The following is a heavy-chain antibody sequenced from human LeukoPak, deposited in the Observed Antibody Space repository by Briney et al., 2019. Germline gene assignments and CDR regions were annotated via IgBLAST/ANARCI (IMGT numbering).Heavy chain of an antibody. CDR1: GYSISSGYY. CDR2: IYHSGST. CDR3: ASLDY. Sequence: SETLSLTCTVSGYSISSGYYWGWIRQPPGKGLEWIGSIYHSGSTFYNPSLKSRVTISVDTSKNQFSLKLSSVTAADTAVYYCASLDYWGQGTLVTVSS. J-gene: IGHJ4*02. V-gene: IGHV4-38-2*02.